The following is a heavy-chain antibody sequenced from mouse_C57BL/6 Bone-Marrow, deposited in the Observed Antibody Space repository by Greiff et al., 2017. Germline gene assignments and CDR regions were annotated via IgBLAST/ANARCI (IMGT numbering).Heavy chain of an antibody. J-gene: IGHJ2*01. Sequence: EVHVVESGGGLVQPGGSLKLSCAASGFTFSDYGMAWVRQAPRKGPEWVAFISNLTYSIYYADTVTGRFTISTENAKNTLYLEMSSLRTEDTAVYYCARYYYGSRGFDYWGQGTTLTVSS. V-gene: IGHV5-15*01. CDR1: GFTFSDYG. CDR3: ARYYYGSRGFDY. CDR2: ISNLTYSI. D-gene: IGHD1-1*01.